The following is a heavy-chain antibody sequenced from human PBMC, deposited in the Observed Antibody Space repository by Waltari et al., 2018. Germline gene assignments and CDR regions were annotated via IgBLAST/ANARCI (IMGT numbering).Heavy chain of an antibody. CDR2: IIPIFGTA. Sequence: QVQLVQSGAEVKKPGSSVKVSCKASGGTFSSYAISWVRQAPGQGLEWMGRIIPIFGTANYAQKVQGRVTITADKSTRTAYMELSSLRSEDTAVYYCARGLYSSSWYDWFDPWGQGTLVTVSS. V-gene: IGHV1-69*08. J-gene: IGHJ5*02. D-gene: IGHD6-13*01. CDR1: GGTFSSYA. CDR3: ARGLYSSSWYDWFDP.